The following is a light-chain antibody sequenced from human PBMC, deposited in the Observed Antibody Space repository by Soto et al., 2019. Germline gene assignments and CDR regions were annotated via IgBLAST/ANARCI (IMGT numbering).Light chain of an antibody. CDR2: GAS. CDR1: QSVVNSF. V-gene: IGKV3-20*01. J-gene: IGKJ1*01. Sequence: EVVLPQSPGTLSLSPGERATLSCRASQSVVNSFLAWYQQKPGQTPRLLIYGASRRATGIPDRFIGSGSGSDFTLTITRLEPEDFAVYYCQQYDISPWTFGQGTKVVIK. CDR3: QQYDISPWT.